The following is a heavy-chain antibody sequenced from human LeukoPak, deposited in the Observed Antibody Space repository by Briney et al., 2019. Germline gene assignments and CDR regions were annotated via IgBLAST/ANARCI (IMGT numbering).Heavy chain of an antibody. D-gene: IGHD3-22*01. CDR2: IIPIFGTA. Sequence: SVKVPCKASGGTFSSYAISWVRQAPGQGLEWMGGIIPIFGTANYAQKFQGRVTITADESTSTAYMELSSLRSEDTAVYYCARPISPSYYYDSSGYYYYYGMDVWGQGTTVTVSS. V-gene: IGHV1-69*13. CDR1: GGTFSSYA. J-gene: IGHJ6*02. CDR3: ARPISPSYYYDSSGYYYYYGMDV.